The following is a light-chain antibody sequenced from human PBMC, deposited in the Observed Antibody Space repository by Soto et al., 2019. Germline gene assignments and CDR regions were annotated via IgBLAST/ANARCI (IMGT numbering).Light chain of an antibody. CDR3: QHYKFVTWT. Sequence: IQVTKSPSTLSSSVGDRVTITXRASHSLGSWLSWYQQKPGXVPKXXXAKXSNLQRGGPSSLSGSGSGTEFTLTISGLHPYDFATYYCQHYKFVTWTFGQGTKVDIK. J-gene: IGKJ1*01. CDR2: KXS. V-gene: IGKV1-5*03. CDR1: HSLGSW.